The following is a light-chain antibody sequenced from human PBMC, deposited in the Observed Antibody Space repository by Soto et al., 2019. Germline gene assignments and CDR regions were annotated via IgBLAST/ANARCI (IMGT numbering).Light chain of an antibody. Sequence: EIVMTQSPATLSVSPGERATLSCRASQSVSSNLAWYQQKPGQAPRLLIYGASTRATGIPARFSGSGSGTEFTITISSLQSEDFAVYYCQQYNYWPPLTFGPGTKVDIK. V-gene: IGKV3-15*01. CDR2: GAS. J-gene: IGKJ3*01. CDR3: QQYNYWPPLT. CDR1: QSVSSN.